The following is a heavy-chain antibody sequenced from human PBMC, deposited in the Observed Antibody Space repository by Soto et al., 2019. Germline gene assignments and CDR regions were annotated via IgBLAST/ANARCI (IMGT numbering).Heavy chain of an antibody. Sequence: PSETLSLTCTVSGGSISSYYWSWIRQPPGKGLEWIGYIYCSGSTNYNPSLKSRVTISVDTSKNQFSLKLSSVTAADTAVYYCARRYEQLVVGYYYYYMDVWGKGTTVTVSS. CDR3: ARRYEQLVVGYYYYYMDV. CDR1: GGSISSYY. J-gene: IGHJ6*03. CDR2: IYCSGST. D-gene: IGHD6-6*01. V-gene: IGHV4-59*08.